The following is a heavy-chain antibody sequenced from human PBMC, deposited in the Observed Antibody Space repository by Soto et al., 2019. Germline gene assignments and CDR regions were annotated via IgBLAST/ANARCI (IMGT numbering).Heavy chain of an antibody. J-gene: IGHJ4*02. CDR1: GGSISSGDYY. Sequence: SETLSLTCTVSGGSISSGDYYWSWIRQPPGKGLEWIGYICYSGSTYYNPSLKSRVTISVDTSKNQFSLKLSSVTAADTAVYYCARGLGGDFWSDRYDYWGQGTLVTVSS. CDR2: ICYSGST. V-gene: IGHV4-30-4*01. CDR3: ARGLGGDFWSDRYDY. D-gene: IGHD3-3*01.